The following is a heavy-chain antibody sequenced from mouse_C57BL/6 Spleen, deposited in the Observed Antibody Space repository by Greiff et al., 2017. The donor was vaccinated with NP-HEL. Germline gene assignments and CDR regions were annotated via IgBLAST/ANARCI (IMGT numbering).Heavy chain of an antibody. CDR2: ISSGSSTI. CDR3: ARAWDVGLYWYFDV. V-gene: IGHV5-17*01. D-gene: IGHD4-1*01. CDR1: GFTFSDYG. J-gene: IGHJ1*03. Sequence: DVHLVESGGGLVKPGGSLKLSCAASGFTFSDYGMHWVRQAPEKGLEWVAYISSGSSTIYYADTVKGRFTISRDNAKNTLFLQMTSLRAEDTAMYYCARAWDVGLYWYFDVWGTGTTVTVSS.